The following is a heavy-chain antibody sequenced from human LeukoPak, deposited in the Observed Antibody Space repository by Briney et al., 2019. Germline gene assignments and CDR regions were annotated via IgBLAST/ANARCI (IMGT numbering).Heavy chain of an antibody. V-gene: IGHV4-61*02. CDR3: ARDGGGYHDFWFGDNHHYLMDV. D-gene: IGHD3-3*01. J-gene: IGHJ6*03. CDR2: TQISGSS. CDR1: GGSISSGTFY. Sequence: SQTLSLTCTVSGGSISSGTFYWNWIRQPAGKGLEWIGRTQISGSSNYNPSLKSRVIMSLDTSKNQFSLKLNSVIAADTAVYYLARDGGGYHDFWFGDNHHYLMDVWGKGTTVTVSS.